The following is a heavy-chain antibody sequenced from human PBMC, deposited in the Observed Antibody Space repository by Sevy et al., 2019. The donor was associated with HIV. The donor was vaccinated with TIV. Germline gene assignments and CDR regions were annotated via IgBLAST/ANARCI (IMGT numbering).Heavy chain of an antibody. CDR2: ISYSGTT. V-gene: IGHV4-59*13. D-gene: IGHD3-3*01. Sequence: SETLSLTCNVSGGSISPNYWSWIRQSPGKGLEWVGYISYSGTTNYNPSLKSRVTMSLDTSNNQFSLKLTSVTTADTAVFYCARLSEYFSHVGDYTDAFDIWGQGTLVTVSS. CDR1: GGSISPNY. J-gene: IGHJ3*02. CDR3: ARLSEYFSHVGDYTDAFDI.